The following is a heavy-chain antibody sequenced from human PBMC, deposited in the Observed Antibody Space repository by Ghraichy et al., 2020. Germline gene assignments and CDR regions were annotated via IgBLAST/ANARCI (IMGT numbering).Heavy chain of an antibody. Sequence: GESLNISCAASGFTFSSYWMSWVRQAPGKGLEWVANIKQDGSEKYYVDSVKGRFTISRDNAKNSLYLQMNSLRAEDTAVYYCARVIIPFTYYYDSSGYPGGPDYWGQGTLVTVSS. CDR2: IKQDGSEK. CDR3: ARVIIPFTYYYDSSGYPGGPDY. D-gene: IGHD3-22*01. V-gene: IGHV3-7*01. CDR1: GFTFSSYW. J-gene: IGHJ4*02.